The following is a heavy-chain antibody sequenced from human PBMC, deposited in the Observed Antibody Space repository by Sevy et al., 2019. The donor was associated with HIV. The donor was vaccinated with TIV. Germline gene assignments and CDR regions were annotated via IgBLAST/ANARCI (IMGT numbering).Heavy chain of an antibody. D-gene: IGHD2-2*01. Sequence: GGSLRLSCNASGITFSTSVMNWVRQSPDRGLEWVSSISGDTYYTNYADSMRGRFIVSRDNAKNSMFLEMNSLTVEDTAVYDCTRASLLGYCSTTSCYYAFDIWGPGTVVTVSS. CDR1: GITFSTSV. J-gene: IGHJ3*02. CDR3: TRASLLGYCSTTSCYYAFDI. V-gene: IGHV3-21*01. CDR2: ISGDTYYT.